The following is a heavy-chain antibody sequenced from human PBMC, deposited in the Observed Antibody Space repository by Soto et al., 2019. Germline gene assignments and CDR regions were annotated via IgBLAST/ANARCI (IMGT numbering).Heavy chain of an antibody. CDR3: AKGRSYYYYYGVDV. J-gene: IGHJ6*02. Sequence: PGGSLRLSCAASGFTFSNYWMHWVRQGPGKGLVWVSRINSDGSSTSNAGSVKGRFTISRDNAKNTLYLQMNSLRAEDTALYYCAKGRSYYYYYGVDVWGQGTTVTVSS. CDR2: INSDGSST. CDR1: GFTFSNYW. V-gene: IGHV3-74*01.